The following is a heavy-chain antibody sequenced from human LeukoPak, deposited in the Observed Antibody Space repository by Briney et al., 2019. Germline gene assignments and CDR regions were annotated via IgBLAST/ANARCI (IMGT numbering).Heavy chain of an antibody. D-gene: IGHD3-10*01. V-gene: IGHV1-69*13. CDR3: ARDLYYYGSGTYYNWLDP. CDR1: GGTFSSYA. Sequence: GASVKVSCNASGGTFSSYAISWVRQAPGQGLEWMGGIIPVFDTTNYAQKFQGRVTITADESTSTAYMELSSLRSEDTAVYYCARDLYYYGSGTYYNWLDPWGQGTLVTVSS. J-gene: IGHJ5*02. CDR2: IIPVFDTT.